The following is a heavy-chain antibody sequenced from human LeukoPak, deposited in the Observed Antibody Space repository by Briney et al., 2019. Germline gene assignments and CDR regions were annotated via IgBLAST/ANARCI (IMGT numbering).Heavy chain of an antibody. J-gene: IGHJ4*02. CDR2: IRDSGGEM. CDR3: ARDHNWAFDF. D-gene: IGHD1-1*01. Sequence: GGSRRLSCAASGFSFSLYPMNWVRQAPGKGLEWLSNIRDSGGEMYYADSVEGRFTITRDNAKNTLYLQMNGLRVEDTAVYFCARDHNWAFDFWGRGSLVTVSS. V-gene: IGHV3-48*01. CDR1: GFSFSLYP.